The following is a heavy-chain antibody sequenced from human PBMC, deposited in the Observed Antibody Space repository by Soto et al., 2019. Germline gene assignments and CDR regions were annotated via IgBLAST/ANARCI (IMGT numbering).Heavy chain of an antibody. CDR3: AKGLNNGRWYAAD. V-gene: IGHV3-23*01. CDR2: ITNNGAGT. D-gene: IGHD6-13*01. CDR1: GFTFSSCV. Sequence: EVHLLESGGGLVQPGESLRLSCGASGFTFSSCVMTWFRQAPGKELEWVSAITNNGAGTHYADYVKGRLTISRDNSKNTVYLQMNNLRAEDTAVYYCAKGLNNGRWYAADWGQRTLVTVSS. J-gene: IGHJ4*02.